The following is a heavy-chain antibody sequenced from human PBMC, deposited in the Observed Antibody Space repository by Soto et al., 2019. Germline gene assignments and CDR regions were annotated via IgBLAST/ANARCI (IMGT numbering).Heavy chain of an antibody. D-gene: IGHD3-9*01. Sequence: PSETLSLTCSVSGGPLSSGSYYCSWIRQTPGRGFEWIAYIYYSGNTHYNPSLKSRVTISGDTSKNQFSLNLRSVSAADTAVYYCARGRNYNILTDYYPEPLSFDSWGQGNLVTVSS. CDR2: IYYSGNT. J-gene: IGHJ4*02. CDR1: GGPLSSGSYY. V-gene: IGHV4-61*01. CDR3: ARGRNYNILTDYYPEPLSFDS.